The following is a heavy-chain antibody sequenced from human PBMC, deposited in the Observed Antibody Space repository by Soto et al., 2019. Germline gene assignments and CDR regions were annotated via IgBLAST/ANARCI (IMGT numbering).Heavy chain of an antibody. V-gene: IGHV3-48*02. CDR3: VRDQGMGRDY. Sequence: GGSLRLSCAASGFTLSTYIMHWVRQAPGKGLEWVAYIGNTFNTVYHADSVKGRFTISRYNAKNSLYLQMNSLRDEDTGVYYCVRDQGMGRDYWGQGALVTVSS. CDR2: IGNTFNTV. CDR1: GFTLSTYI. J-gene: IGHJ4*02.